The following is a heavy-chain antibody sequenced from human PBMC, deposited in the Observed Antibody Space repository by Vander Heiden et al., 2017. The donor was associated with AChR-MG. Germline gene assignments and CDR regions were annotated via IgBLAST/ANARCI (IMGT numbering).Heavy chain of an antibody. V-gene: IGHV3-11*01. Sequence: QVQLVESGGGLVKPGGSLRLSCAASAFTFSDYSMGWIRQAPGKGLEWVSYISSSGSTIYYADSVKGRFTISRDNAKNSLYLQMNSLRAEDTAVYYCARDAHHYYYDSSGYPFDPWGQGTLVTVSS. CDR1: AFTFSDYS. CDR3: ARDAHHYYYDSSGYPFDP. J-gene: IGHJ5*02. D-gene: IGHD3-22*01. CDR2: ISSSGSTI.